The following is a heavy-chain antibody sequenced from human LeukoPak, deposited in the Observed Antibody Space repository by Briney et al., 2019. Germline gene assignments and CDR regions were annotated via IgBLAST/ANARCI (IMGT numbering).Heavy chain of an antibody. D-gene: IGHD3-16*01. CDR2: IYAGDSDT. Sequence: GGSLQISCQGSGYIFPNYWLGWVRQMPGKGLEWMGFIYAGDSDTTYSPSFQGQVTISADKSINTVYLQWSNLKASDSATYYCGRRGGGRDYYYMDVWGKGTTVTVSS. J-gene: IGHJ6*03. CDR3: GRRGGGRDYYYMDV. V-gene: IGHV5-51*01. CDR1: GYIFPNYW.